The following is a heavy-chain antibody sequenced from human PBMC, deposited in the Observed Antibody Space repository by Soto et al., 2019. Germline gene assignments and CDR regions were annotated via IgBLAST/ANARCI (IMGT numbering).Heavy chain of an antibody. CDR1: GFTFSSYG. Sequence: QVQLVESGGGVVQPGRSLRLSCAASGFTFSSYGMHWVRQAPGKGLEWVAVISYDGSNKYYADSVKGRFTISRDNSKNTLYLQMNSLRAEDTAVYYCAKDRETGYFDYWGQGTLVTVSS. V-gene: IGHV3-30*18. J-gene: IGHJ4*02. CDR2: ISYDGSNK. CDR3: AKDRETGYFDY.